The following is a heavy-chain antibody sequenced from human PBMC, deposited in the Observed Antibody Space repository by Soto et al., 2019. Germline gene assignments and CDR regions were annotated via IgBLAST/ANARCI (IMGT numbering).Heavy chain of an antibody. V-gene: IGHV1-69*12. CDR2: IIPIFGTA. D-gene: IGHD2-15*01. CDR3: ARGGGAVVVVVAATPRGWFDP. Sequence: QVQLVQSGAEVKKPGSSVKVSCKASGGTFSSYAISWVRQAPGQGLEWMGGIIPIFGTANYAQKFQGRVTIDADESTSTDYMELSSLRSEDTAVYYCARGGGAVVVVVAATPRGWFDPWGQGTLVTVSS. J-gene: IGHJ5*02. CDR1: GGTFSSYA.